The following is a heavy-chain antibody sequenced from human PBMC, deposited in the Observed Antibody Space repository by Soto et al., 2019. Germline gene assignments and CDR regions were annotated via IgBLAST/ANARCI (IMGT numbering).Heavy chain of an antibody. D-gene: IGHD2-8*01. CDR3: AMYLPAFDY. CDR2: IKEDGTQK. J-gene: IGHJ4*02. V-gene: IGHV3-7*02. CDR1: GFTFSSYW. Sequence: GGSLRLSCGTSGFTFSSYWLSWVRQAPGRGLEWVATIKEDGTQKYYVDSVKGRFIISRDNAKNLMYLQMNSLRAEDTAVYYCAMYLPAFDYWGQGTLVTVSS.